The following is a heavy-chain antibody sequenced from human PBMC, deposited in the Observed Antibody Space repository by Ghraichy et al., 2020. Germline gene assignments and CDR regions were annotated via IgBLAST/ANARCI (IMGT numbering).Heavy chain of an antibody. D-gene: IGHD3-10*01. J-gene: IGHJ6*03. V-gene: IGHV4-34*01. CDR3: ARGQPYGSGALYYYYYMDV. CDR2: INHSGST. Sequence: SETLSLTCAVYGGSFSGYYWSWIRQPPGKGLEWIGEINHSGSTNYNPSLKSRVTISVDTSKNQFSLKLSSVTAADTAVYYCARGQPYGSGALYYYYYMDVWGKGTTVTVSS. CDR1: GGSFSGYY.